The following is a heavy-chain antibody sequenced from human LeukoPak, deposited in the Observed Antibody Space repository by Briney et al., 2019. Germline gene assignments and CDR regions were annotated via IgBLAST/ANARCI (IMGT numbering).Heavy chain of an antibody. V-gene: IGHV1-8*03. CDR2: MNPNSGNT. J-gene: IGHJ4*02. D-gene: IGHD6-13*01. CDR3: ARVAAAGTGLPDY. Sequence: ASVKVSCKASGYTFTSYDINWVRQAPGQGLEWMGWMNPNSGNTGYAQKFQGRVTITRNTSVSTAYMELSSLRSEDTAVYYCARVAAAGTGLPDYWGQGTLVTVSS. CDR1: GYTFTSYD.